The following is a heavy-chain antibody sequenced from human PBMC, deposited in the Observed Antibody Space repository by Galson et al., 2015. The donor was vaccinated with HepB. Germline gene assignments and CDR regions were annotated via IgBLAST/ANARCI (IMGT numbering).Heavy chain of an antibody. CDR2: IYSGGST. CDR3: ARVRRDILWFGESHY. CDR1: GFTVSSHY. Sequence: SLRLSCAASGFTVSSHYMSWVRQAPGKGLEWVSVIYSGGSTYYADSVKGRFTISRDNSKNTLYLQMNSLRAEDTAVYYCARVRRDILWFGESHYWGQGTLVTVSS. J-gene: IGHJ4*02. V-gene: IGHV3-66*01. D-gene: IGHD3-10*01.